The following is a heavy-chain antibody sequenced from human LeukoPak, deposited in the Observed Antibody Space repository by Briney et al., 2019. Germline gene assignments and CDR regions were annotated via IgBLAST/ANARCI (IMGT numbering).Heavy chain of an antibody. D-gene: IGHD6-13*01. Sequence: SETLSLTCTVSGYSISSGYYWGWIRQPPGKGREWIGSIYHSGNTYYNPSLTSRVTISMDTSKNQFSLKLSSVTAADTAVYYCARDYSNSWSLSHWGQGALVTVSS. CDR3: ARDYSNSWSLSH. J-gene: IGHJ4*02. V-gene: IGHV4-38-2*02. CDR1: GYSISSGYY. CDR2: IYHSGNT.